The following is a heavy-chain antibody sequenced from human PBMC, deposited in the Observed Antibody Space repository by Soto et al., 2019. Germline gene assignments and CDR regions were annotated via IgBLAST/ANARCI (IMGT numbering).Heavy chain of an antibody. CDR3: AKGDNLVRGVIMPYYFDY. J-gene: IGHJ4*02. Sequence: EVQLLESGGGLVQPGGSPRLSCAASGFTFSSYAMSWVRQAPGKGLEWVSAISGSGGSTYYADSVKGRFTISRDNSKNTLYLQMNSLRAEDTAVYYCAKGDNLVRGVIMPYYFDYWGQGTLVTVSP. D-gene: IGHD3-10*01. CDR2: ISGSGGST. V-gene: IGHV3-23*01. CDR1: GFTFSSYA.